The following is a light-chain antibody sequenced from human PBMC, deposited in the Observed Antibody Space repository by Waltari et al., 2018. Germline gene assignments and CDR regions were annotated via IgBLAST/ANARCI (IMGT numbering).Light chain of an antibody. CDR1: NIGRKS. J-gene: IGLJ2*01. CDR3: QVWDGSTDVV. V-gene: IGLV3-21*02. Sequence: SYVLTQPPSVSVAPGQTARVTCGGNNIGRKSGHWYQQRPGQAPILVLYDDSDRPSGIPDRFSGSNSGDTATLTISRVEAGDEADYYCQVWDGSTDVVFGGGTKLTVL. CDR2: DDS.